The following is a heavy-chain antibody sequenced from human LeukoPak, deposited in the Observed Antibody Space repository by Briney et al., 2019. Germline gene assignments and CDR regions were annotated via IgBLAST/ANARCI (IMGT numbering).Heavy chain of an antibody. CDR2: ITSIGITI. CDR3: EKGCRYDILTGIKKRNNWFDP. D-gene: IGHD3-9*01. CDR1: GFTFSSYK. Sequence: GGSLRLSCAAPGFTFSSYKMNWVRQAPRKGLEWVSYITSIGITIYYADSVKGRFTISRDNAKNSMYLKMISLRGEDTAVYYCEKGCRYDILTGIKKRNNWFDPWGQGTLVTVSS. J-gene: IGHJ5*02. V-gene: IGHV3-48*03.